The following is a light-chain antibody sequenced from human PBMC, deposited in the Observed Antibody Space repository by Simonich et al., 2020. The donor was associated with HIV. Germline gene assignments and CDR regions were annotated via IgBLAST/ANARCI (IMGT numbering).Light chain of an antibody. J-gene: IGKJ2*01. V-gene: IGKV1-39*01. CDR2: AAS. CDR3: QQTYSTPYT. Sequence: DIQLNQSPSFLSASVGDRVTNTCRASQGIRTYLDWYQQKPGTSPKLLIYAASTLQSGVPSRFSGSGSGTDFPLSISSLQPEDFATYYCQQTYSTPYTFGQGTKVEIK. CDR1: QGIRTY.